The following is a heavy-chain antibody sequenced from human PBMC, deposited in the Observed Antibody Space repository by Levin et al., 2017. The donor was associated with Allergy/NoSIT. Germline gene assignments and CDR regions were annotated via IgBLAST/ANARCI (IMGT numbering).Heavy chain of an antibody. J-gene: IGHJ2*01. Sequence: AASVKVSCKASGYTFTGYYMHWVRQAPGQGLEWMGWINPNSGGTNYAQKFQGRVTMTRDTSISTAYMELSRLRSDDTAVYYCARKEVVTNYDILTGYYWTQGYWYFDLWGRGTLVTVSS. CDR3: ARKEVVTNYDILTGYYWTQGYWYFDL. V-gene: IGHV1-2*02. D-gene: IGHD3-9*01. CDR1: GYTFTGYY. CDR2: INPNSGGT.